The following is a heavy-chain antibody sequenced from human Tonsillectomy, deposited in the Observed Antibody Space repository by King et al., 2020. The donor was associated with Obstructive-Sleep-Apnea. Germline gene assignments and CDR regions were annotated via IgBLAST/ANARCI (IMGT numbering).Heavy chain of an antibody. CDR2: IIPIFGTA. D-gene: IGHD3-22*01. CDR3: ARGAPTYYYDSSGYYYGY. CDR1: GGTFSSYA. Sequence: QVQLVESGAEVKKPGSSVKVSCKASGGTFSSYAISWVRQAPGQGLEWMGGIIPIFGTANYAQKFQARVTITADESTSTAYMELSSLRSEDTAVYYCARGAPTYYYDSSGYYYGYWGQGTLVTVSS. V-gene: IGHV1-69*01. J-gene: IGHJ4*02.